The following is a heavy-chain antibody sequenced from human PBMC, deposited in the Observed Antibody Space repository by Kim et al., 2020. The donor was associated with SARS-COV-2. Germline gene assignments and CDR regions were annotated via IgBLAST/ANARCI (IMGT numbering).Heavy chain of an antibody. Sequence: TSNAQKFQGSVTMTRDTSTNTAYMELSSLRSDDTALYYCARSDIWAANDYWGQGTLVTVSS. CDR2: T. J-gene: IGHJ4*02. CDR3: ARSDIWAANDY. V-gene: IGHV1-2*02. D-gene: IGHD3-16*01.